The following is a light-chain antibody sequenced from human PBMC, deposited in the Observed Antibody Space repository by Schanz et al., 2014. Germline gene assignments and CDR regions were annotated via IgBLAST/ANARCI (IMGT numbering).Light chain of an antibody. Sequence: QSALTQPRSVSGSPGQSVTISCTGTSSDVGGYNSVSWYQQHPGKAPKLMIYDVTNRPSGVPDRFSGSKSGNTASLTISGLQDEDEAECYCSSFAGSNKPLVFGGGTKLIV. J-gene: IGLJ2*01. V-gene: IGLV2-11*01. CDR2: DVT. CDR3: SSFAGSNKPLV. CDR1: SSDVGGYNS.